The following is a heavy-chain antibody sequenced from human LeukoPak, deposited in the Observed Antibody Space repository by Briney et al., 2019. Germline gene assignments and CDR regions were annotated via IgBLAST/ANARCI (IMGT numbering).Heavy chain of an antibody. V-gene: IGHV4-4*09. D-gene: IGHD3-3*01. CDR1: GGSISSYY. CDR3: ARGVTIFGVVITDAFDI. CDR2: IYTSGST. Sequence: PSEPLSLTCTVSGGSISSYYWSWIRQPPGKGLEWIGYIYTSGSTNYNPSLKSRVTISVDTSKNQFSLKLSSVTAADTAVYYCARGVTIFGVVITDAFDIWGQGTMVTVSS. J-gene: IGHJ3*02.